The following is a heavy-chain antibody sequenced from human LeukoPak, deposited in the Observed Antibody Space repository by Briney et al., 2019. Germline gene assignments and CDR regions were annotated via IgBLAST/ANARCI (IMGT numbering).Heavy chain of an antibody. J-gene: IGHJ4*02. CDR2: ISANGGGT. CDR1: GFTFSNYA. Sequence: GGSLRLSCAASGFTFSNYAMSWVRQAPGKGLEWVSAISANGGGTYYADSVKGRFTISRDNSKNTLYLQMNSLRAEDTAVYYCAKSPDFDYWGQGTLVTVSS. D-gene: IGHD2-2*01. V-gene: IGHV3-23*01. CDR3: AKSPDFDY.